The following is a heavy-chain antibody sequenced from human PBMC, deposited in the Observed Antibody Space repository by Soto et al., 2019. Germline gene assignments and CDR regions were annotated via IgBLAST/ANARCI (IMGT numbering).Heavy chain of an antibody. V-gene: IGHV3-21*01. CDR1: GFTFSSYS. CDR3: ARDKSRGVTTSYFDY. J-gene: IGHJ4*02. D-gene: IGHD4-17*01. CDR2: ISSSSSCI. Sequence: GGSLRLSCAASGFTFSSYSMNWVRQAPGKGLEWVSSISSSSSCIYYADSVKGRFTISRDNAKNSLYLQMNSLRAEDTAVYYCARDKSRGVTTSYFDYWGQGTLVTVSS.